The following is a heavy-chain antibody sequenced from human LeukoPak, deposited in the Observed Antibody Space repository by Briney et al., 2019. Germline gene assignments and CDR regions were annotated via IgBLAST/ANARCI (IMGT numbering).Heavy chain of an antibody. CDR1: GGSFTVYS. CDR2: INHSVGT. J-gene: IGHJ6*03. D-gene: IGHD5-18*01. V-gene: IGHV4-34*01. CDR3: ARVGYSYSINDWSRTGLGAYPTKYHYYMDV. Sequence: SETLSLTCALYGGSFTVYSWSWRREPPGKGLEWGGEINHSVGTNNNPSLMSRVIMSVDKSKNQFSQKVSSVAAADTAVYYCARVGYSYSINDWSRTGLGAYPTKYHYYMDVWGKGTTVTVSS.